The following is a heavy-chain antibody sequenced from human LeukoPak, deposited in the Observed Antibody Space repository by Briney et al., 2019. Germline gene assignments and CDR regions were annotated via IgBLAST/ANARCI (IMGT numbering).Heavy chain of an antibody. V-gene: IGHV3-9*01. J-gene: IGHJ2*01. CDR3: AKGPYWYFDL. CDR2: ISWNSGSI. CDR1: GFTFDDYA. Sequence: GGSLRLSCAASGFTFDDYAMHWVRQAPGKGLEWVSGISWNSGSIGYADSVKGRFTISRDNAKSSLYLQMNSLRAEDTALYYCAKGPYWYFDLWGRGTLVTVSS.